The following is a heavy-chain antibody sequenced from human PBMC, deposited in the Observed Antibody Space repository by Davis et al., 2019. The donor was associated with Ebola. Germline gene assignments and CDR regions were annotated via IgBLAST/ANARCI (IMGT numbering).Heavy chain of an antibody. CDR3: ARDHHYVWGSYRYLDY. D-gene: IGHD3-16*02. Sequence: ASVKVSCKASGYTFTSYYMHWVQQAPGQGLEWMGIINPSGGSTSYAQKFQGRVTMTRDTSTSTVYMELSSLRSEDTAVYYCARDHHYVWGSYRYLDYWGQGTLVTVSS. V-gene: IGHV1-46*01. CDR2: INPSGGST. J-gene: IGHJ4*02. CDR1: GYTFTSYY.